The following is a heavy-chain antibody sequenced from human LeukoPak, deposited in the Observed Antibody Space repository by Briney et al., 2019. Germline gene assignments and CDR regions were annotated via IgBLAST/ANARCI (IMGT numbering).Heavy chain of an antibody. V-gene: IGHV3-23*01. D-gene: IGHD3-22*01. J-gene: IGHJ4*02. Sequence: GGSLRLSCAASGFTFSSYAMSWVRQAPGKGLEWVSAISGSGGSTYYADSVKGRFTISRDNSKNTLYLQVSSLRAEDTAVYYCAKHRFESGGYHSTDWGQGTLVTVSS. CDR1: GFTFSSYA. CDR3: AKHRFESGGYHSTD. CDR2: ISGSGGST.